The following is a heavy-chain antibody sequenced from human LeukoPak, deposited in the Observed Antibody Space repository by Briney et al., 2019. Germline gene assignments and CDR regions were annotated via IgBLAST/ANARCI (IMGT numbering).Heavy chain of an antibody. Sequence: GGSLRLSCAVSGFTFRSYWMSWVRQAPGKGLEWVANIKQGGSEKYYVDSVKGRFTISRDNAKNSLYLQMNSLRVEDTAVYYCARGRPHGNDYWGQGTLVTVSS. V-gene: IGHV3-7*01. CDR3: ARGRPHGNDY. D-gene: IGHD4-23*01. CDR2: IKQGGSEK. CDR1: GFTFRSYW. J-gene: IGHJ4*02.